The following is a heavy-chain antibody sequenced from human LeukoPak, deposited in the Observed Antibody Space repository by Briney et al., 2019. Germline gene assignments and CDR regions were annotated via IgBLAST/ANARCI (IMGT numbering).Heavy chain of an antibody. CDR3: ARDLGQYYDTSDNWFDP. D-gene: IGHD3-22*01. CDR2: INSDGINT. CDR1: GFTFSSYW. V-gene: IGHV3-74*01. J-gene: IGHJ5*02. Sequence: GGSLRLSCAASGFTFSSYWMNWVRQAPGKGLVWVSRINSDGINTSYADSVKGRFTISRDNAKNTLNLQMNSLRAEDTAVYYCARDLGQYYDTSDNWFDPRGQGTPVTVSS.